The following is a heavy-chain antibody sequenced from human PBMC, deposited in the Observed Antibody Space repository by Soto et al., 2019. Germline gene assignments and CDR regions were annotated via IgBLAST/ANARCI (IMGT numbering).Heavy chain of an antibody. V-gene: IGHV1-2*02. Sequence: ASVKVSCKASGYTFSDYYIHWVRQAPGQGLEWMGWINPNSGGTKYAQKFQGGVTMTRDTSITTAYMELSRLRSGDTAVYYCAREPATAKPEGVDFWGQGTLVTVSS. CDR1: GYTFSDYY. CDR3: AREPATAKPEGVDF. CDR2: INPNSGGT. D-gene: IGHD1-1*01. J-gene: IGHJ4*02.